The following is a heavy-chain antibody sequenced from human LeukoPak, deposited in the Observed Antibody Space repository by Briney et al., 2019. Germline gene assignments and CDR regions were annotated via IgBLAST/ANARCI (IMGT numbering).Heavy chain of an antibody. Sequence: PGGSLRLSCAASGFTGNRNYMSWVRQAPGKGLEWVSVIYSGGVTYYADSVKGRFTISRDNSKNTLYLQMNSLRADDTAVYYCAGSSAYYPDAFDIWGQGTMVSVSS. CDR1: GFTGNRNY. D-gene: IGHD3-22*01. CDR3: AGSSAYYPDAFDI. CDR2: IYSGGVT. J-gene: IGHJ3*02. V-gene: IGHV3-53*01.